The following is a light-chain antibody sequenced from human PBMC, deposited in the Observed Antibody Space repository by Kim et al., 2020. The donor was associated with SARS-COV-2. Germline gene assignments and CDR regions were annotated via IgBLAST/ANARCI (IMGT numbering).Light chain of an antibody. CDR1: SSDVGGYNY. V-gene: IGLV2-14*03. CDR3: SSYTSSNALGVYF. CDR2: DVS. Sequence: QSALTQPASVSGSPGQSITISCTGTSSDVGGYNYVSWYQQHPGKAPKLMIYDVSNRPSGVSNRFSGSKSGNTASLTISGLQAEDEADYYCSSYTSSNALGVYFFGTGTKVTVL. J-gene: IGLJ1*01.